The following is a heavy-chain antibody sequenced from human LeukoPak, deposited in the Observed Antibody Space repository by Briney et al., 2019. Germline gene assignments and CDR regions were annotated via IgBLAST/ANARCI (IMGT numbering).Heavy chain of an antibody. CDR1: GGSIRSSSYY. CDR2: IYYSGST. D-gene: IGHD3-22*01. J-gene: IGHJ4*02. CDR3: ARHRYYYDSSGYAFDY. Sequence: SETLSLTCIVSGGSIRSSSYYWGWIRQPPGKGLEWIGSIYYSGSTYYNPSLKSRVTISVDTSKNQFSLKLSSVTAADTAVYYCARHRYYYDSSGYAFDYWGQGTLVTVSS. V-gene: IGHV4-39*01.